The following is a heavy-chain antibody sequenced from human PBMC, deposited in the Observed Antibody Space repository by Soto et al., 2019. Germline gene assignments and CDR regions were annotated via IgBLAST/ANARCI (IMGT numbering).Heavy chain of an antibody. D-gene: IGHD2-15*01. CDR2: INPSSSHI. J-gene: IGHJ3*01. V-gene: IGHV3-21*01. Sequence: EVHLVESGGGLVMPGGSLRLSCAASGFTFASYHMSWVRQAPGKGLDWVSSINPSSSHIYYSDSVRGRFTISRDDSKNSLHLDMNSLRPEDVAIYYCVRGYCGGGGCYLRRDAFDVWGQGTAVTVSS. CDR1: GFTFASYH. CDR3: VRGYCGGGGCYLRRDAFDV.